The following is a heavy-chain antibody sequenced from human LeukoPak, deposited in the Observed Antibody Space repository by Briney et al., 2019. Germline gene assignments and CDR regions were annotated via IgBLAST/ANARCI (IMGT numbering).Heavy chain of an antibody. J-gene: IGHJ4*02. Sequence: SETLSLTCTVSGDSITNSNYHWGWIRQPPGKGLEWIGNIYYSGATFYNPSLKSRVTISVDTSKNHFSLKLTSVTAPDTAVYYCARHRLMGTSPDYWGQGALVTVSS. D-gene: IGHD7-27*01. CDR3: ARHRLMGTSPDY. V-gene: IGHV4-39*01. CDR1: GDSITNSNYH. CDR2: IYYSGAT.